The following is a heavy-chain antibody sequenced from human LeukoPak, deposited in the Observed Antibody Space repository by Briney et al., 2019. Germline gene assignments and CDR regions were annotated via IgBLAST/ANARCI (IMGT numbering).Heavy chain of an antibody. CDR1: GFTFSNAW. Sequence: PGGSLRLSCAASGFTFSNAWMSWVRQAPGKGLEWVGRIKSKTDGGTTDYAAPVKGRFTISRDDSKNTLYLQMNSLKTEDTAVYYCTTDLQDSSGWYIYFDYWGQGTLVTVSS. D-gene: IGHD6-19*01. CDR2: IKSKTDGGTT. V-gene: IGHV3-15*01. CDR3: TTDLQDSSGWYIYFDY. J-gene: IGHJ4*02.